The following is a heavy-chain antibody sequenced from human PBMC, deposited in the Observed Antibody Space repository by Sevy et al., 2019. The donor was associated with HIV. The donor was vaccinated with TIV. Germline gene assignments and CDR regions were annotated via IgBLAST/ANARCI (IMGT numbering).Heavy chain of an antibody. J-gene: IGHJ4*02. Sequence: GGSLRLSCAASGFTFSGSAMHWVRQASGKGLEWVGRIRSKANSYATAYAASVKGRFTISRDDSKNTAYLQMNSLKTEDTAVYYCTRPPGYSYGYYDYWGQGTLVTVS. V-gene: IGHV3-73*01. D-gene: IGHD5-18*01. CDR3: TRPPGYSYGYYDY. CDR2: IRSKANSYAT. CDR1: GFTFSGSA.